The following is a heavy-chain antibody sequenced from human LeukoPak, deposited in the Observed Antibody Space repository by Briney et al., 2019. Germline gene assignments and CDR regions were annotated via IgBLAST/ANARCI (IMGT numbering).Heavy chain of an antibody. CDR2: ISYDGSNK. J-gene: IGHJ4*02. CDR1: GFTFSSYA. V-gene: IGHV3-30-3*01. D-gene: IGHD3-22*01. Sequence: GRSLRLSCAASGFTFSSYAMHWVRQAPGKGLEWVAVISYDGSNKYYADSVKGRFTISRDNSKNTLYLQMNSLRAEDTAVYYYARGDPLTMIVVAPDYWGQGTLVTVSS. CDR3: ARGDPLTMIVVAPDY.